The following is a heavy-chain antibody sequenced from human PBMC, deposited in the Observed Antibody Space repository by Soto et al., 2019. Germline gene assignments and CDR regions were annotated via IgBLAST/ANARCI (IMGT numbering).Heavy chain of an antibody. CDR2: ISSSSSTI. V-gene: IGHV3-48*02. CDR1: GFTFSSYS. CDR3: AREEYSSSYYWFDP. J-gene: IGHJ5*02. Sequence: GGSLRLSCAASGFTFSSYSMNWVRQAPGKGLEWVSYISSSSSTIYYADSVKGRFTISRDNAKNSLYLQMNSLRDEDTAVYYCAREEYSSSYYWFDPWGQGTLVTVSS. D-gene: IGHD6-6*01.